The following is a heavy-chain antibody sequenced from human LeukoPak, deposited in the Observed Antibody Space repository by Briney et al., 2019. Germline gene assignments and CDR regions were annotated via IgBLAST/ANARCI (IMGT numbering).Heavy chain of an antibody. J-gene: IGHJ4*02. V-gene: IGHV4-34*01. CDR1: GGSFSGYY. CDR3: AREGRVTGYFDY. Sequence: PSETLSLTCAVYGGSFSGYYWSWIRQPPGKGLEWIGEINHSGSTNYNPSLKSRVTISVDTSKNQFSLKLSSVTAADTAVYYCAREGRVTGYFDYWGQGILVTVSS. CDR2: INHSGST.